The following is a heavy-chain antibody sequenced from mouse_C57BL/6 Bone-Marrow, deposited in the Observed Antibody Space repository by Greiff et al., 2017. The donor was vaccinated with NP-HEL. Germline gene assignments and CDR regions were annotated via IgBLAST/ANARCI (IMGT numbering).Heavy chain of an antibody. J-gene: IGHJ1*03. D-gene: IGHD2-3*01. Sequence: DVQLVESEGGLVQPGSSMKLSCTASGFTFSDYYMAWVRQVPEKGLEWVANINYDGSSTYYLDSLKSRFIISRDNAKNILYLQMSSLKSEDTATYYCARDGGWLLHWYFDVWGTGTTVTVSS. CDR2: INYDGSST. CDR3: ARDGGWLLHWYFDV. V-gene: IGHV5-16*01. CDR1: GFTFSDYY.